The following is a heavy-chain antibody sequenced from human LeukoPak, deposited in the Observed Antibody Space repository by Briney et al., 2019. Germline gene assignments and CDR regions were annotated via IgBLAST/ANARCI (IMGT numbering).Heavy chain of an antibody. V-gene: IGHV3-23*01. CDR3: ARAGGVPAAIRGWYFDL. Sequence: GGSLRLSCAASGFTFSSYAMSWVRQAPGKGLEWVSAISGSGGSTYYADSVKGRFTISRDNSKNTLYLQMNSLRAEDTAVYYCARAGGVPAAIRGWYFDLWGRGTLVTVSS. CDR1: GFTFSSYA. CDR2: ISGSGGST. J-gene: IGHJ2*01. D-gene: IGHD2-2*02.